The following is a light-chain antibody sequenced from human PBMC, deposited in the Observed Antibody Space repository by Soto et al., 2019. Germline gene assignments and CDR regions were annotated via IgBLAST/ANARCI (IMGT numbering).Light chain of an antibody. Sequence: QPASVSGSPGQSITISCTGTSSDVGGYNYVSWHQQHPGKAPKLMIYDVSNRPSGVSNRFSGSKSGNTASLTISGLQAEDEADYYCSSYTSSSTLVVFGGGTKLTVL. J-gene: IGLJ2*01. CDR2: DVS. CDR1: SSDVGGYNY. CDR3: SSYTSSSTLVV. V-gene: IGLV2-14*01.